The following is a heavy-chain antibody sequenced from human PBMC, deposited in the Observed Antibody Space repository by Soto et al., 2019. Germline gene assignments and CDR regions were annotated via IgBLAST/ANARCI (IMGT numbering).Heavy chain of an antibody. V-gene: IGHV1-18*01. CDR2: ISTYSGDT. CDR3: ARHHGPTTSENWFDP. Sequence: GASVKVSSKASGYTFFTYDISWVRQAPGQGLEWMGWISTYSGDTKYAQKFQGRVTMTTDTSTTTAYLELRSLRSDDTAVYYCARHHGPTTSENWFDPWGQGTLVPVSS. J-gene: IGHJ5*02. D-gene: IGHD5-12*01. CDR1: GYTFFTYD.